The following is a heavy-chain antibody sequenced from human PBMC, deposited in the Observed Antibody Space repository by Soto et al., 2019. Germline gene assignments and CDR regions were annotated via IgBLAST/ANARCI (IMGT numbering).Heavy chain of an antibody. D-gene: IGHD1-7*01. CDR3: ARVPTGTTWVTSEY. CDR1: GGSVSSGSYY. Sequence: QVQLQESGPGLVKPSETLSLTCTVSGGSVSSGSYYWSWIRQPPGKGLEWIGCLYYSGNTKYNPSLKSRVTISVDTSKNQFSLKLSSVTAADTAVYYCARVPTGTTWVTSEYWGQGTLVTVSS. V-gene: IGHV4-61*01. CDR2: LYYSGNT. J-gene: IGHJ4*02.